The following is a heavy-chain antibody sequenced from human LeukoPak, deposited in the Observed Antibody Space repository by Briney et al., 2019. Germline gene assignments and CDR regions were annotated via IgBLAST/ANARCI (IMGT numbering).Heavy chain of an antibody. CDR2: IYYSAST. Sequence: SETLSLTCTVSGGSISSSSYYWGWIRQPPGKGLEWIGSIYYSASTYYNASLKSRVTISLDTSKSQFSLKLSSVTAADTAVYYCARGQLYDFWSGYYSRWFDPWGQGTLVTVSS. V-gene: IGHV4-39*07. D-gene: IGHD3-3*01. CDR1: GGSISSSSYY. J-gene: IGHJ5*02. CDR3: ARGQLYDFWSGYYSRWFDP.